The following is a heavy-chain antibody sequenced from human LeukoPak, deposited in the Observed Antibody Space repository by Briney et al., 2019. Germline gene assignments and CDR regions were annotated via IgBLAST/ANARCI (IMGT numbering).Heavy chain of an antibody. Sequence: SDTLSLTCTVSGASIISGNYFWGWVPQPPGKRLEWIGSWHHSGITDYNPSLQSRVTIVAATSKNQFSLKLASVAAAVSAVYFCARQYEFWGQGTLVTVSS. CDR2: WHHSGIT. V-gene: IGHV4-39*01. CDR1: GASIISGNYF. J-gene: IGHJ4*02. CDR3: ARQYEF. D-gene: IGHD3-10*01.